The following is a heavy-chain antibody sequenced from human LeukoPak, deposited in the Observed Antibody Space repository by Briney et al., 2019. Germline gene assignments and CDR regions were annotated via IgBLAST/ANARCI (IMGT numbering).Heavy chain of an antibody. CDR2: VKGDEIST. D-gene: IGHD3-9*01. Sequence: GGSLRLSCAASGFTFTDFWMHWVRQAPGGGLVWVSRVKGDEISTLYADSVKGRFTISRDNSKNTLYLQMNSLRAEDTAVYYCARSVLRYFDWLLYDAFDIWGQGTMVTVSS. V-gene: IGHV3-74*01. CDR1: GFTFTDFW. J-gene: IGHJ3*02. CDR3: ARSVLRYFDWLLYDAFDI.